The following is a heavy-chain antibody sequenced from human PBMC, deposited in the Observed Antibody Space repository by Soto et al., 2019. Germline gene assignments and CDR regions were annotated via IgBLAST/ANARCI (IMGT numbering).Heavy chain of an antibody. CDR1: GGTFSSYT. CDR3: ARDVNVDLWFGELRYYYYYMDV. D-gene: IGHD3-10*01. Sequence: QVQLVQSGAEVKKPGSSVKVSCKASGGTFSSYTISWVRQAPGQGLEWMGRIIPILGIANYAQKFQGRVTITADKSTGTAYMELSSLRSEDTAVYYCARDVNVDLWFGELRYYYYYMDVWGKGTTVTVSS. CDR2: IIPILGIA. V-gene: IGHV1-69*08. J-gene: IGHJ6*03.